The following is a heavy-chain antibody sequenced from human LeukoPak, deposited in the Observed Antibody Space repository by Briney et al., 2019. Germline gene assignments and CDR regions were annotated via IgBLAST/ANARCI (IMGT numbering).Heavy chain of an antibody. CDR2: IWYDGSNK. CDR1: GFTFSSYG. CDR3: ARATYYYGSGSYYIGS. V-gene: IGHV3-33*08. J-gene: IGHJ4*02. Sequence: GGSLRLSCAASGFTFSSYGMHWVRQAPGKGLEWVAVIWYDGSNKYYADSVKGRFTISRDNSKNTLYLQMNSLRAEDTAVYYCARATYYYGSGSYYIGSWGQGTLVTVSS. D-gene: IGHD3-10*01.